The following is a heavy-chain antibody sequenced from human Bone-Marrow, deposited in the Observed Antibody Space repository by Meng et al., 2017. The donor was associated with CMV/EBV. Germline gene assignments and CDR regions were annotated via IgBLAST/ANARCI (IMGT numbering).Heavy chain of an antibody. CDR3: ARDVYCSGGSCYSGAFDI. J-gene: IGHJ3*02. CDR1: GFTFSSYA. V-gene: IGHV3-21*01. CDR2: ISSSSSYI. D-gene: IGHD2-15*01. Sequence: GESLKISCAASGFTFSSYAMSWVRQAPGKGLEWVSSISSSSSYIYYADSVKGRFTISRDNAKNSLYLQMNSLRAEDTAVYYCARDVYCSGGSCYSGAFDIWGQGTMVTVSS.